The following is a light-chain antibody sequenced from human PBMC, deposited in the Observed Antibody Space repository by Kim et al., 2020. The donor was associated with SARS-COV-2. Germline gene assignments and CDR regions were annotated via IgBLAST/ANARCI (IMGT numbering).Light chain of an antibody. CDR1: QSVLYSSNNKNY. CDR3: QQYYSTPPRT. CDR2: WAS. J-gene: IGKJ1*01. Sequence: DIVMTQSPDFLAVSLGERATINCKSSQSVLYSSNNKNYLAWYQQKPGQPPKLLIYWASTRESGVPDRFSGSGSGTDFTLTISSLQAEDVAVYYCQQYYSTPPRTFGQGTKVDIK. V-gene: IGKV4-1*01.